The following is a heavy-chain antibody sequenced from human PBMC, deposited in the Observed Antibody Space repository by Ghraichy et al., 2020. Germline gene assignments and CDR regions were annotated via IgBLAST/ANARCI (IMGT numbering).Heavy chain of an antibody. CDR2: INHSGST. V-gene: IGHV4-34*01. D-gene: IGHD1-26*01. J-gene: IGHJ4*02. CDR3: ARRDRDGSYYLGFDY. CDR1: GGSFSGYY. Sequence: SETLSLTCAVYGGSFSGYYWSWIRQPPGKGLEWIGEINHSGSTNYNPSLKSRVTISVDTSKNQFSLKLSSVTAADTAVYYCARRDRDGSYYLGFDYWGQGTLVTVSS.